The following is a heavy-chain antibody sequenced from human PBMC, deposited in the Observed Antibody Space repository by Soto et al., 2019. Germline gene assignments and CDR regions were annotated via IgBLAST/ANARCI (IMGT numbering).Heavy chain of an antibody. J-gene: IGHJ6*02. CDR2: IIPIFGTA. CDR3: WVTMVRGVISDYGMDV. V-gene: IGHV1-69*01. D-gene: IGHD3-10*01. Sequence: VKVSCKASGYTFTSYAISWVRQAPGQGLEWMGGIIPIFGTANYAQKFQGRVTITADESTSTAYMELSSLRSEDTAVYYCWVTMVRGVISDYGMDVWGQGTTVTVSS. CDR1: GYTFTSYA.